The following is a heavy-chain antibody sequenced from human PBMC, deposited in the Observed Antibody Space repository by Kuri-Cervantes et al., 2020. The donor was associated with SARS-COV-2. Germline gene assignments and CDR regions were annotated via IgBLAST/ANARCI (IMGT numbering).Heavy chain of an antibody. Sequence: SVKVSCKASGGTFSSYAISWVRQAPGQGLEWMGGIIPIFGTANYAQKFQGRVTMTTDTSTSTAYMEPRSLRSDDTAVYYCARALGVPAATPGEIWGQGTMVTVSS. J-gene: IGHJ3*02. D-gene: IGHD2-2*01. CDR2: IIPIFGTA. CDR1: GGTFSSYA. V-gene: IGHV1-69*05. CDR3: ARALGVPAATPGEI.